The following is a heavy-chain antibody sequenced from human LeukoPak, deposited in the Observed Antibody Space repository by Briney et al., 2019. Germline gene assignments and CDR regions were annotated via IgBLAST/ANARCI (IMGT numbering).Heavy chain of an antibody. Sequence: ASVKVSCKASGYTFTGYYMHWVQQAPGKGLEWMGLVDPEDGETIYAEKFQGRVTITADTSTDTAYMELSSLRSEDTAVYYCATVGRWGSRVDYWGQGTLVTVSS. J-gene: IGHJ4*02. CDR2: VDPEDGET. V-gene: IGHV1-69-2*01. CDR1: GYTFTGYY. CDR3: ATVGRWGSRVDY. D-gene: IGHD7-27*01.